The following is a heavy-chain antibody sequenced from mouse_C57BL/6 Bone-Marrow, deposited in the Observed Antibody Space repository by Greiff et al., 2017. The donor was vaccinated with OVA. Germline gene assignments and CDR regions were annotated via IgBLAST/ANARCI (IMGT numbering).Heavy chain of an antibody. D-gene: IGHD1-1*01. V-gene: IGHV5-17*01. CDR1: GFTFSDYG. Sequence: EVQGVESGGGLVKPGGSLKLSCAASGFTFSDYGMHWVRQAPEKGLEWVAYISSGSSTIYYADTVKGRFTISRDNAKNTLFLQMTSLRSEDTAMYYCARRGLIRFLYYYAMDYWGQGTSVTVSS. CDR2: ISSGSSTI. CDR3: ARRGLIRFLYYYAMDY. J-gene: IGHJ4*01.